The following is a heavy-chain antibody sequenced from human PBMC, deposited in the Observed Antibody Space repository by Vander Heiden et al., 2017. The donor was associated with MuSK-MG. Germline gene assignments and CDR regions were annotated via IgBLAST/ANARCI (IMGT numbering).Heavy chain of an antibody. V-gene: IGHV3-30*03. CDR3: AAGVGMGAPTGDVGAFDI. Sequence: QVQLVESGGGVVPPGRSLRLPCAASGFPFRSYGMHWVRQAPGKGLEWVAVISYDGSNKYYADSVKGRFTISRDNSKNTLYLQMNSLRAEDTAVYYCAAGVGMGAPTGDVGAFDIWGQGTMVTVSS. J-gene: IGHJ3*02. CDR1: GFPFRSYG. D-gene: IGHD1-26*01. CDR2: ISYDGSNK.